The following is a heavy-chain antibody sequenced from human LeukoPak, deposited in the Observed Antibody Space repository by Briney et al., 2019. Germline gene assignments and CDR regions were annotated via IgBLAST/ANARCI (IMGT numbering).Heavy chain of an antibody. J-gene: IGHJ6*02. CDR3: ARHFRTVTTDYYYYGMDV. CDR1: GGSISSYY. D-gene: IGHD4-17*01. CDR2: IYYSGST. V-gene: IGHV4-59*08. Sequence: SETLSLTCTVSGGSISSYYWSWIRQPPGKGLEWIGYIYYSGSTNYNPSLKSRVTISVDTSKNQFSLKLSSVTAADTAVYYCARHFRTVTTDYYYYGMDVWGQGTTVTVSS.